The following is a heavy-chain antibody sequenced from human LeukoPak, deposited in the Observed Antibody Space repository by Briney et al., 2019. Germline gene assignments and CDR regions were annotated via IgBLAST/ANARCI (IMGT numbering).Heavy chain of an antibody. V-gene: IGHV4-39*01. J-gene: IGHJ4*02. CDR1: GGSISSGSYY. Sequence: SETLSLTCTVSGGSISSGSYYWGWIRQLPGKGLEWIGSIYYSGSTHYNPSLKSRVTISVDTSKNEFSLKLSSVTAADTAVYYCARNNTLMMYPRGGEDKGFDYWGQGTLVTVSS. D-gene: IGHD2-8*01. CDR2: IYYSGST. CDR3: ARNNTLMMYPRGGEDKGFDY.